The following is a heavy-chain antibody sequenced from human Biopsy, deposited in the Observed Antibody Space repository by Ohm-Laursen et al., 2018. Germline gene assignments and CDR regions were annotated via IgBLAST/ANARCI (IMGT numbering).Heavy chain of an antibody. D-gene: IGHD3-22*01. Sequence: SLRLSCAASGLIFSDYYMSWIRQAPGKGLEWIAYISARDGVVYYAASVKGRFTLSRVNTNNSLYLQMTSLRPEDTAVFYCARGKYKDFSTGLPRPYHYTLDFWGPGTTVTVSS. V-gene: IGHV3-11*01. CDR3: ARGKYKDFSTGLPRPYHYTLDF. CDR2: ISARDGVV. J-gene: IGHJ6*02. CDR1: GLIFSDYY.